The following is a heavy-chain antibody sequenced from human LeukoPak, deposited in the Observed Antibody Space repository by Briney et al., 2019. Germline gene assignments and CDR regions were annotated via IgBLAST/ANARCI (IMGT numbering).Heavy chain of an antibody. D-gene: IGHD3-22*01. CDR3: ARLYYDSSGYYYFDY. Sequence: SETLSLTCTVSGGSISYYYWNWIRQPPGKGLEWXXSIYYSGSTNYNPSLKRRVTISVDTSKNKFSLKLSSVTAADTAVYYCARLYYDSSGYYYFDYWGQGTLVTVSS. CDR1: GGSISYYY. V-gene: IGHV4-59*01. J-gene: IGHJ4*02. CDR2: IYYSGST.